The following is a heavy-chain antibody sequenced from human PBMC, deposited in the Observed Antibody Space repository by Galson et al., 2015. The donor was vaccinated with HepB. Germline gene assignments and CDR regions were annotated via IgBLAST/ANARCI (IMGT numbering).Heavy chain of an antibody. Sequence: SLRLSCAASGFTFSSYAMYWVRQAPGKGLEYVAAISSNGGSTYYANSVKGRFTISRDNSKNTLNLQMGSMSAEDMAVYYCARVVGATRGRYFDYWGQGTLVTVSS. V-gene: IGHV3-64*01. CDR3: ARVVGATRGRYFDY. J-gene: IGHJ4*02. CDR2: ISSNGGST. CDR1: GFTFSSYA. D-gene: IGHD1-26*01.